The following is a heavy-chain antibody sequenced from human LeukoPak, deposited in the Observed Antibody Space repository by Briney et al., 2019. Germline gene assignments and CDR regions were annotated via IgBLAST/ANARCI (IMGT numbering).Heavy chain of an antibody. CDR1: GGSISSHY. Sequence: SETLSLICTVSGGSISSHYWSWIRQPAGKGLEWIGGICNSGSTNYNPSLKSRVTMSVDTSKNQFSLKLNSVTAADTAVYYCARDTGWFDPWGQGTLVTVSS. CDR3: ARDTGWFDP. J-gene: IGHJ5*02. V-gene: IGHV4-4*07. CDR2: ICNSGST. D-gene: IGHD1-14*01.